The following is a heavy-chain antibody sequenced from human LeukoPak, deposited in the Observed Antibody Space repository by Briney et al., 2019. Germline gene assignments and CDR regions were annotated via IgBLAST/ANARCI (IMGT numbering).Heavy chain of an antibody. CDR3: AKVWELLDY. D-gene: IGHD1-26*01. CDR2: ISSSGSTI. CDR1: GFTFSDYY. J-gene: IGHJ4*02. Sequence: GWSLRLSCAASGFTFSDYYMSWIRQAPGKGMEWVSYISSSGSTIYYADSVKGRFTISRDNSKNTLYLQMNSLRAEDTAVYYCAKVWELLDYWGQGTLVTVSS. V-gene: IGHV3-11*04.